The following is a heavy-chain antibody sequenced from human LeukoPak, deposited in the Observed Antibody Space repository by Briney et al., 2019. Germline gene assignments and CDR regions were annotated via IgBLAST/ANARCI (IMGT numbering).Heavy chain of an antibody. CDR2: INPNTGGT. D-gene: IGHD6-13*01. Sequence: ASVKVSCKASGYTFTGHFMHWVRQAPGQGLEWMGWINPNTGGTNYAPKFQGRVTMTRDTSISTAYMELSGLRSDGTAVYYCARDQGGSSWLFDYWGQGALVTVSS. J-gene: IGHJ4*02. CDR3: ARDQGGSSWLFDY. V-gene: IGHV1-2*02. CDR1: GYTFTGHF.